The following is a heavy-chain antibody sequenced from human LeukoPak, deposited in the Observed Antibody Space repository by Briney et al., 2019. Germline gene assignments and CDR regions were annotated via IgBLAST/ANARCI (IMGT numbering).Heavy chain of an antibody. CDR1: GISLSNYA. D-gene: IGHD2-21*02. V-gene: IGHV3-21*01. J-gene: IGHJ4*02. CDR3: ARDRGGRVLVTATYFDS. Sequence: GGSLRLSCVVSGISLSNYAMTWVRQAPGKGLEWVASINSGSNYIFYADSVKGRFTISRDNGKNSLSLQMNSLRAEDTAVYYCARDRGGRVLVTATYFDSWGQGTLVTVSS. CDR2: INSGSNYI.